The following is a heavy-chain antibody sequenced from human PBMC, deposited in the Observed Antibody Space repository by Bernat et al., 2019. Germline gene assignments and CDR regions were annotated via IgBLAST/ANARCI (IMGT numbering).Heavy chain of an antibody. CDR1: GFTFHNAW. CDR3: STRGREDMKITPAWDY. Sequence: EVQLVESGGGLVERGGSLRLSCAGSGFTFHNAWMTWVRQTPGKGLEWVGRIKSKTEGGTTEYAAPVKGRFTISRDDSRNTLYLQMNSLKTEDTAVYYCSTRGREDMKITPAWDYWGRGTLVTVSA. V-gene: IGHV3-15*01. J-gene: IGHJ4*02. D-gene: IGHD2-15*01. CDR2: IKSKTEGGTT.